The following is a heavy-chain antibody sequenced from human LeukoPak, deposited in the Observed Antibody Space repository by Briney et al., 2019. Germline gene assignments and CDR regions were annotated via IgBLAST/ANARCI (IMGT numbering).Heavy chain of an antibody. D-gene: IGHD1-26*01. CDR1: GFTFSSYW. V-gene: IGHV3-7*01. CDR3: ARTRGSYALDY. CDR2: IKQDGSEK. Sequence: GGSLRLSCAASGFTFSSYWMTWVRKAPGKGQEWVANIKQDGSEKYYVDSVKGRFTISRDNAKNPLYLQMNSLRAEDTAVYYCARTRGSYALDYWGQGTLVTVSS. J-gene: IGHJ4*02.